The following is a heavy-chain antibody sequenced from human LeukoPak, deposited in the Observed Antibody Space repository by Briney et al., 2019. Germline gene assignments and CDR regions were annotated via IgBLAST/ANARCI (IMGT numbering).Heavy chain of an antibody. D-gene: IGHD4-17*01. Sequence: ASVKVSCKASGSTFTSYYMHWVRQASGPGLEWMGIINPSGGSTSYAQKFQGRVTMTRDTSISTAYMELSRLRSDATAVYYCARPLDYGDYLWGQGTLVTVSS. CDR1: GSTFTSYY. J-gene: IGHJ5*02. CDR2: INPSGGST. V-gene: IGHV1-46*01. CDR3: ARPLDYGDYL.